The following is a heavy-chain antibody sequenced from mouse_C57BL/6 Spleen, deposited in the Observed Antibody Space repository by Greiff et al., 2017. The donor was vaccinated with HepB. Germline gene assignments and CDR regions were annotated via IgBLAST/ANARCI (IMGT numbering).Heavy chain of an antibody. CDR1: GYSITSGYY. V-gene: IGHV3-6*01. D-gene: IGHD1-1*01. CDR3: VTTVVGFDY. J-gene: IGHJ2*01. CDR2: ISYDGSN. Sequence: EVKLMESGPGLVKPSQSLSLTCSVTGYSITSGYYWNWIRQFPGNKLEWMGYISYDGSNNYNPSLKNRISITRDTSKNQFFLKLNSVTTEDTATYYCVTTVVGFDYWGQGTTLTVSS.